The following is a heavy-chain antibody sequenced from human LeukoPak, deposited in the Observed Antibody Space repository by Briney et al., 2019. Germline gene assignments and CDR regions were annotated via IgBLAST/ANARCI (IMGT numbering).Heavy chain of an antibody. Sequence: GGSLTLSCAASGFSFSSYAMRWFRRAPGEGRVWVSAISGSGGSTYYADSVKGRVTISRDNSKTTLYLQMNSLRAEETAVYYCAKDSSSSGYYTGYFQHWGQGTLVTVYS. D-gene: IGHD3-22*01. J-gene: IGHJ1*01. CDR2: ISGSGGST. CDR1: GFSFSSYA. CDR3: AKDSSSSGYYTGYFQH. V-gene: IGHV3-23*01.